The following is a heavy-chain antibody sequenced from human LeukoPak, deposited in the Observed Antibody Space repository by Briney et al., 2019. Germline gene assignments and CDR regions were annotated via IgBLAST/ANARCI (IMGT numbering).Heavy chain of an antibody. D-gene: IGHD2-2*01. V-gene: IGHV3-23*01. CDR2: ISGSGGST. Sequence: GGSLRLSCAASGFTFSSYAMSWVRQAPGKGLEWVSAISGSGGSTYYADSVKGRFTISRDNSKNTLYLQMNSLRAEDTAVYYCAKGRPPGYCSSTSCRIGTAPYYYGMDVWGQGTTVTVPS. CDR1: GFTFSSYA. CDR3: AKGRPPGYCSSTSCRIGTAPYYYGMDV. J-gene: IGHJ6*02.